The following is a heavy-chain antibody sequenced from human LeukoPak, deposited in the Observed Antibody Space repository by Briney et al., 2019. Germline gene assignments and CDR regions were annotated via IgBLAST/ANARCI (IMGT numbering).Heavy chain of an antibody. Sequence: SVKVSCKASGGTFSSYAISWVRQAPGQGLEWMGGIIPIFGTANYAQKFQGRVTMTRDTSISTAYMELSRLRSDDTAVYYCAVRWFGELYPYYWGQGTLVTVSS. D-gene: IGHD3-10*01. J-gene: IGHJ4*02. CDR2: IIPIFGTA. V-gene: IGHV1-69*05. CDR3: AVRWFGELYPYY. CDR1: GGTFSSYA.